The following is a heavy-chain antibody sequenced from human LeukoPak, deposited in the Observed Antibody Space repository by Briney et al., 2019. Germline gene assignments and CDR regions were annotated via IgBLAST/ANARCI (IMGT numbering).Heavy chain of an antibody. D-gene: IGHD2-2*01. CDR3: AREGSTPL. Sequence: SETLSLTCAVYGGSFSGYYWSWIRQPPGKGLEWIGEINHSGSTNYNPSLKSRVTISVDTSKNQFSLKLSSVTAADTAVYYCAREGSTPLWGRGTLVTVSS. CDR1: GGSFSGYY. CDR2: INHSGST. J-gene: IGHJ4*02. V-gene: IGHV4-34*01.